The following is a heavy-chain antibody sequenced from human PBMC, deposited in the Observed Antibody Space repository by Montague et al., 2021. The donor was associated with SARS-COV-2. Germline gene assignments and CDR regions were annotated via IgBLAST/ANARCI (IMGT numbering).Heavy chain of an antibody. D-gene: IGHD2-21*02. V-gene: IGHV4-38-2*02. CDR3: ARAPCVGDCNSLAIWFDP. Sequence: SETLSLTCTVFGYSISSGYFWARLRQPPGKGLEWIGSIYHAGYIHYNPSLKSRVSISIDTSRNQISLRVTDVAAADTAVYYCARAPCVGDCNSLAIWFDPWGQGTLVSVSS. CDR1: GYSISSGYF. CDR2: IYHAGYI. J-gene: IGHJ5*02.